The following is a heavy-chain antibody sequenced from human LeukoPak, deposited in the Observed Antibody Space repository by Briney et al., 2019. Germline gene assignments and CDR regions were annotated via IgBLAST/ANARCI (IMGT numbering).Heavy chain of an antibody. Sequence: GGSLRLSCAASGFTFSSYTMSWVHQAPGKGLEWVSAISGSGGSTYYADSVKGRFTISRDNSKNTLYLQMNSLRAEDTAVYYCAKDSYDSSGYNSPIDYWGQGTLVTVSS. CDR2: ISGSGGST. V-gene: IGHV3-23*01. J-gene: IGHJ4*02. CDR3: AKDSYDSSGYNSPIDY. CDR1: GFTFSSYT. D-gene: IGHD3-22*01.